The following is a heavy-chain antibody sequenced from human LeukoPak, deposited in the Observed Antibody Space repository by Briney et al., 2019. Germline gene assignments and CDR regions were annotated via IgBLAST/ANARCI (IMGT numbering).Heavy chain of an antibody. Sequence: GGSLRLSCAAAGFTFSNYAMSWVRQAPGKGLEWVSAISGSGGSTYYADSVKGRFTISRDNSKNTLYLQMNSLRAEDTAVYYCATYYDFWSGYYGVYFDYWGQGTLVTVSS. V-gene: IGHV3-23*01. CDR1: GFTFSNYA. CDR2: ISGSGGST. D-gene: IGHD3-3*01. J-gene: IGHJ4*02. CDR3: ATYYDFWSGYYGVYFDY.